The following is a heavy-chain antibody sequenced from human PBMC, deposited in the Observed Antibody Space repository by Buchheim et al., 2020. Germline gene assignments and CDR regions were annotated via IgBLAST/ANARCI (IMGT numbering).Heavy chain of an antibody. Sequence: QVQLVESGGGVVQPGRSLRLSCAASGFTFSSYAMHWVRQAPGKGLEWVAVISYDGSNKYYADSVKGRFTIPRDNSKNTLYLQMNSLRAEDAAVYYCARVDDYGDYVDYYYGMDVWGQGTT. CDR2: ISYDGSNK. V-gene: IGHV3-30-3*01. D-gene: IGHD4-17*01. CDR3: ARVDDYGDYVDYYYGMDV. J-gene: IGHJ6*02. CDR1: GFTFSSYA.